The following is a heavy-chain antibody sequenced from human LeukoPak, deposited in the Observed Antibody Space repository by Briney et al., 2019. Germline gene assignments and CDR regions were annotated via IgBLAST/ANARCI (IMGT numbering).Heavy chain of an antibody. CDR3: AKGLGELSFLDY. J-gene: IGHJ4*02. CDR1: GFTFSGYG. V-gene: IGHV3-30*02. D-gene: IGHD3-16*02. Sequence: GGSLRLSCAASGFTFSGYGMHWVRQAPGKGLEWVAFIGYDGSYKYYADSVKGRFTISRDNSKNTLSLQMNGLRSEDTAVYYCAKGLGELSFLDYWGQGTLVTVSS. CDR2: IGYDGSYK.